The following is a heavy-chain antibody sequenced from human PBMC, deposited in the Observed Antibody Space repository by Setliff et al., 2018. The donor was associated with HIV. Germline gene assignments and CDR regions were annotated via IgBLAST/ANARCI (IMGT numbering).Heavy chain of an antibody. CDR1: GYTFNTYG. J-gene: IGHJ4*02. V-gene: IGHV1-18*01. D-gene: IGHD2-15*01. CDR3: ARDIGYCSGDKCPGFDY. CDR2: ISTSNGNT. Sequence: ASVKVSCKTSGYTFNTYGLSWVRQAPGQGLEWMGWISTSNGNTKYAQMCQGRVTMTTDTSTSTACMELRSLRPDDTAVYYCARDIGYCSGDKCPGFDYWGQGTLVTVSS.